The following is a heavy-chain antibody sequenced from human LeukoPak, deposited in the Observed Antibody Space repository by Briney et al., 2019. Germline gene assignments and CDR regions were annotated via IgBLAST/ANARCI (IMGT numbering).Heavy chain of an antibody. CDR2: IYYSGST. Sequence: SETLSLTCTVSGGSISSSSYYWGWIRQPPGKGLERIGSIYYSGSTYYNPSLKSRVTISVDTSKNQFSLKLGSVTAADTAVYYCARTYSSSWYKEFGYWGQGTLVTVSS. J-gene: IGHJ4*02. V-gene: IGHV4-39*01. CDR1: GGSISSSSYY. D-gene: IGHD6-13*01. CDR3: ARTYSSSWYKEFGY.